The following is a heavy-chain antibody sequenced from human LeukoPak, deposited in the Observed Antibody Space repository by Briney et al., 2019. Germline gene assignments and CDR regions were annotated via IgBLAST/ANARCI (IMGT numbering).Heavy chain of an antibody. CDR1: GFTFSSYA. D-gene: IGHD6-13*01. V-gene: IGHV3-43D*03. CDR2: ISWDGGST. Sequence: PGGSLRLSCAASGFTFSSYAMSWVRQAPGKGLEWVSLISWDGGSTYYADSVKGRFTISRDNAKNSLYLQMNSLRAEDTAVYYCARGSAYSSSWFDYWGQGTLVTVSS. CDR3: ARGSAYSSSWFDY. J-gene: IGHJ4*02.